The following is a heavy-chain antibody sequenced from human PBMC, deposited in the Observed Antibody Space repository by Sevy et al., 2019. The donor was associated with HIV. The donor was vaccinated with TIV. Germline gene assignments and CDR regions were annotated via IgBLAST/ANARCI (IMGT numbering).Heavy chain of an antibody. V-gene: IGHV3-23*01. CDR3: AKRDGRPTYHHDAFDI. CDR1: GFTLSSYA. D-gene: IGHD2-15*01. CDR2: ISGSGGST. Sequence: GGSLRLSCTASGFTLSSYAMSWVRQAPGKGLEWVSAISGSGGSTYYADSVKGRFTISRDNSKNTLYLQMNSLRAEDTAVYYCAKRDGRPTYHHDAFDIWGQGTMVTVSS. J-gene: IGHJ3*02.